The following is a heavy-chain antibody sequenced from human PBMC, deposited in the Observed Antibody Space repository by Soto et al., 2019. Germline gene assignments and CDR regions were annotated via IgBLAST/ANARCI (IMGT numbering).Heavy chain of an antibody. CDR2: INPNSGGT. J-gene: IGHJ4*02. Sequence: VASVKVSCKASGYTFTGYYMHWVRQAPGQGLEWMGCINPNSGGTNYAQKFQGRVTMTRDTYIRTAYMELSRLRSDDTSVYYCARDRYNWNFGFWGQGTLVTVSS. D-gene: IGHD1-20*01. CDR1: GYTFTGYY. V-gene: IGHV1-2*02. CDR3: ARDRYNWNFGF.